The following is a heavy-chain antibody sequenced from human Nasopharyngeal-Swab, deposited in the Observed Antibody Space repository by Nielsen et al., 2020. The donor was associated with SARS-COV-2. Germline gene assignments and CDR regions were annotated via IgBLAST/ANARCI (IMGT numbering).Heavy chain of an antibody. CDR3: ATPGTRCSGDTCNAWVFDY. CDR2: ISGSGGST. D-gene: IGHD2-15*01. CDR1: GFTFSSYA. Sequence: GESLKISCAASGFTFSSYAMSWVRQAPGKGLEWVSSISGSGGSTYYADSVKGRFTISRDNSKNTLYLQMHSLRAEDTAVYYCATPGTRCSGDTCNAWVFDYWGQGSLVTVSS. V-gene: IGHV3-23*01. J-gene: IGHJ4*02.